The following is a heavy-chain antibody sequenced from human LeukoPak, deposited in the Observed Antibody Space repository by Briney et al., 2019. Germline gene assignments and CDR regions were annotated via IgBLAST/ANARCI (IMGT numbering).Heavy chain of an antibody. V-gene: IGHV4-4*07. CDR2: IYTSGST. Sequence: NSSETLSLTCTVSGGSISSYYWSWVRQPAGKGLEWIGRIYTSGSTNYKSSLKGRVTMSVDTSKNQFSLKLSSVTASDTAVYYCATSILAAAGQGAFDIWGQGTMVTVSS. J-gene: IGHJ3*02. CDR1: GGSISSYY. D-gene: IGHD6-13*01. CDR3: ATSILAAAGQGAFDI.